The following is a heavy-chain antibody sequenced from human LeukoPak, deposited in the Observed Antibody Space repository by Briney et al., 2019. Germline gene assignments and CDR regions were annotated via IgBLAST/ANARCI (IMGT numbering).Heavy chain of an antibody. CDR1: GFTFSSYA. J-gene: IGHJ6*02. CDR3: AKDIRAAADRYYYGMDV. D-gene: IGHD6-13*01. Sequence: GGSLRLSCAASGFTFSSYAMHWVRQAPGKGLEWVSVISYGGSNKYYADSVKGRFTISRDNAKNSLYLQMNSLRAEDTALYYCAKDIRAAADRYYYGMDVWGQGTTVTVSS. CDR2: ISYGGSNK. V-gene: IGHV3-30*01.